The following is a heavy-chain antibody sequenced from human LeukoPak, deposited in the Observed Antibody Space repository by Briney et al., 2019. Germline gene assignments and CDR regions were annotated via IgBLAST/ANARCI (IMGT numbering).Heavy chain of an antibody. CDR3: AREADYYDSSGYFDY. Sequence: ASVKVSCKASGYTFTSYGISWVRQAPGQGLEWMGWISAYNGNTNYAQKLQGRVTMTTDTSTSTAYMELRSLRSDDTAVYYCAREADYYDSSGYFDYWGQGTLVTVSS. CDR1: GYTFTSYG. J-gene: IGHJ4*02. CDR2: ISAYNGNT. V-gene: IGHV1-18*01. D-gene: IGHD3-22*01.